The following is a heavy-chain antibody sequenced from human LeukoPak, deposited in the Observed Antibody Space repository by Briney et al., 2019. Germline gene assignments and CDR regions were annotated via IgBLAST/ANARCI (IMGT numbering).Heavy chain of an antibody. D-gene: IGHD6-13*01. CDR2: IKSKTDGGTT. V-gene: IGHV3-15*01. CDR3: ATYSSSYYYFGY. J-gene: IGHJ4*02. CDR1: GFTFNNAY. Sequence: AGGSLRLSCAASGFTFNNAYMSWVREAPGKGLEWVGRIKSKTDGGTTEYAAPVKGRFTISRDDSKNTLFLQMNSLKTEDAAVYYCATYSSSYYYFGYWGQGTLVTVSS.